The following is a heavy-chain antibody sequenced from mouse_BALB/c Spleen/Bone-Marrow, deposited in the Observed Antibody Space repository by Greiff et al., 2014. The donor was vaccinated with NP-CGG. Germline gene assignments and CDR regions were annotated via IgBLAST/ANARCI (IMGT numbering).Heavy chain of an antibody. Sequence: QVQLQQSGPGLVAPSQSLSITCTVSGFSLTSYGVHWVRQPPGKGLEWLGVIWAGGNTNYNSAIMSRLSISKDNTKSQVFLKMNSRQTDDTAMYYCARALTGNYYAMDYGGQGTSVTVSS. V-gene: IGHV2-9*02. D-gene: IGHD4-1*01. CDR2: IWAGGNT. CDR3: ARALTGNYYAMDY. J-gene: IGHJ4*01. CDR1: GFSLTSYG.